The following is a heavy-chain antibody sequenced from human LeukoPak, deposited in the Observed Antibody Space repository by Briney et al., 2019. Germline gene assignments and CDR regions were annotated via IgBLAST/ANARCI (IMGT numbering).Heavy chain of an antibody. CDR2: IIPIFGTA. D-gene: IGHD4-17*01. CDR3: ARGVTTREPFDY. Sequence: SVKVSCKASGGTFSSYAISWVRQAPGQGLEWMGGIIPIFGTANYAQKFQGRVTITAVESTSTAYMELSSLRSEDTAVYYCARGVTTREPFDYWGQGTLVTVSS. V-gene: IGHV1-69*13. J-gene: IGHJ4*02. CDR1: GGTFSSYA.